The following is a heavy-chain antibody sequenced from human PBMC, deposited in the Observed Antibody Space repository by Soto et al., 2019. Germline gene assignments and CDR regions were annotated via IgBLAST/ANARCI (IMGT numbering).Heavy chain of an antibody. D-gene: IGHD3-22*01. V-gene: IGHV4-39*01. J-gene: IGHJ4*02. CDR1: GDSITSNSYF. Sequence: PSETLSLTCTVSGDSITSNSYFWAWIRQPPGKGLEWIGSIYYSGSTYYNPSLKSRVTISIDTSKNQFSLKLSSVTATDTAVYYCASQHYYDSSGYYVVYWGQGTLVTVSS. CDR2: IYYSGST. CDR3: ASQHYYDSSGYYVVY.